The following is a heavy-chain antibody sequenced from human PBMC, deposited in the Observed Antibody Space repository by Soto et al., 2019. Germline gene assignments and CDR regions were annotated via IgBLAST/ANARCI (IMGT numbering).Heavy chain of an antibody. CDR3: ARDRPTSYCSSTSCDLLYYGMDV. V-gene: IGHV3-66*01. CDR1: GFTVSSNY. CDR2: IYSGGST. J-gene: IGHJ6*02. Sequence: GGSLRLSCAASGFTVSSNYMSWVRQAPGKGLEWVSVIYSGGSTYYADSVKGRFTISRDNSKNTLYLQMNSLRAEDTAVYYCARDRPTSYCSSTSCDLLYYGMDVWGQGTTVTVSS. D-gene: IGHD2-2*01.